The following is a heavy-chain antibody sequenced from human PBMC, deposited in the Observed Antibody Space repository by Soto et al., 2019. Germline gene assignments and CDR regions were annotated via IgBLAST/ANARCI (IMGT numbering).Heavy chain of an antibody. CDR2: ISGDGGST. Sequence: EVQLVESGEGLVQPGGSLRLSCAASGFPFSSYAMHWVRQAPGKGLEYVSAISGDGGSTYYADSVKGRFTISRDNSKNTLYLQMGSLRAEDMAVYYCARVFYDRGGNYYDYWGRGTLVTVSS. V-gene: IGHV3-64*02. J-gene: IGHJ4*02. CDR3: ARVFYDRGGNYYDY. D-gene: IGHD3-22*01. CDR1: GFPFSSYA.